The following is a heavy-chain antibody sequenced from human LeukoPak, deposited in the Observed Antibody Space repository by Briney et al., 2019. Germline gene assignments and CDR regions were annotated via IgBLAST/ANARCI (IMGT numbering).Heavy chain of an antibody. D-gene: IGHD3-22*01. CDR3: ASSLSYDSSGYYYSY. J-gene: IGHJ4*02. Sequence: ASVKVSCKASGYTFSSKGITWVRQAPGQGLEWMGWISTYNGNTNYAQKLQGRVTMTTDTSTSTGYMELRSLRSDDTALYYCASSLSYDSSGYYYSYWGQGTLVTVSS. CDR1: GYTFSSKG. CDR2: ISTYNGNT. V-gene: IGHV1-18*01.